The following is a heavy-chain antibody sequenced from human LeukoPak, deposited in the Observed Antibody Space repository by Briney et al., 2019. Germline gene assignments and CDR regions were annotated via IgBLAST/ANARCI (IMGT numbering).Heavy chain of an antibody. V-gene: IGHV3-23*01. CDR2: INGNGGST. CDR3: AKCGPDYGDCEYFDY. CDR1: GFTFSSYW. Sequence: QSGGSLRLSCAASGFTFSSYWMSWVRQAPGKGLEWVSGINGNGGSTYNADSVKGRFTISRDNSKNTLYLQMNSLRAEDTAVYYCAKCGPDYGDCEYFDYWGQGTLVTVSS. D-gene: IGHD4-17*01. J-gene: IGHJ4*02.